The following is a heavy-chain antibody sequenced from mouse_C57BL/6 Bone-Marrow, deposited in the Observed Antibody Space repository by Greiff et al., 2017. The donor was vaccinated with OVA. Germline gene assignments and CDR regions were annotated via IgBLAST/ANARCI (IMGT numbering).Heavy chain of an antibody. J-gene: IGHJ2*01. D-gene: IGHD2-3*01. CDR3: ARDGYYRVYFDY. CDR1: GYTFTDYY. Sequence: VQLQQSGPELVKPGASVKISCKASGYTFTDYYMNWVKQSHGKSLEWIGDINPNNGGTSYNQKFKGKATLTVDKSSSTAYVELRSLTSEDSAVYYCARDGYYRVYFDYWGQGTTLTVSS. V-gene: IGHV1-26*01. CDR2: INPNNGGT.